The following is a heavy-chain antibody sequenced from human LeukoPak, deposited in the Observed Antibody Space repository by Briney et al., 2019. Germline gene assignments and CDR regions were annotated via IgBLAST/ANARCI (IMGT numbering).Heavy chain of an antibody. V-gene: IGHV4-4*07. D-gene: IGHD2-15*01. Sequence: SETLSLTCTVSGGSISSYYWSWIRQPAGKGLEWIGRIYTSGSTNYNPSLKSRVTMSVDTSKNQFSLKLSSVTAADTAVYYCARGRVVVAATPEIYYYYGMDVWGQGTTVTVSS. CDR2: IYTSGST. CDR1: GGSISSYY. CDR3: ARGRVVVAATPEIYYYYGMDV. J-gene: IGHJ6*02.